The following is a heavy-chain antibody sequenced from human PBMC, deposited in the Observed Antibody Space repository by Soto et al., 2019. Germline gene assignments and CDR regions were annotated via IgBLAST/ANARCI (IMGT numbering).Heavy chain of an antibody. V-gene: IGHV6-1*01. CDR1: GDSVSSNSAA. D-gene: IGHD6-6*01. J-gene: IGHJ4*02. Sequence: SQTLSLTCAISGDSVSSNSAAWNWIRQSPSRGLEWLGRTYYRSKWYSYYAGSVKGRITISADTSKNQFSLHLNSVTPQDTAVYYCARRPSPLAYWGRGTVVTVSS. CDR2: TYYRSKWYS. CDR3: ARRPSPLAY.